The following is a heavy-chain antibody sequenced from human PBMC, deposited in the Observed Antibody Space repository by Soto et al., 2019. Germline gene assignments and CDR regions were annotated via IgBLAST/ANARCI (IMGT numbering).Heavy chain of an antibody. CDR2: INHSGST. CDR1: GGSFSGYY. Sequence: QVQLQQWGAGLLKPSETLSLTCAVYGGSFSGYYWSWIRQPPGKGLEWIGEINHSGSTNYNPSLKSRVTISVDPSKNQFSLKLSSVTAADTAVYYCARGDRITMVRGVTKTGYWFDPWGQGTLVTVSS. CDR3: ARGDRITMVRGVTKTGYWFDP. V-gene: IGHV4-34*01. D-gene: IGHD3-10*01. J-gene: IGHJ5*02.